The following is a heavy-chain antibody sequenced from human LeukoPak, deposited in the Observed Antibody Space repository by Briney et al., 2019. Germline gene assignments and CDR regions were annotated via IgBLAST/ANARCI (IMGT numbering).Heavy chain of an antibody. Sequence: GGSLRLSCAASGFTFSDYYMSWIRQAPGKGLEWVSVIYSGGSTYYADSVKGRFTISRDNSKNTLYLQMNSLRAEDTAVYYCAALLDSSSRSWFDPWGQGTLVTVSS. J-gene: IGHJ5*02. D-gene: IGHD6-13*01. CDR2: IYSGGST. V-gene: IGHV3-53*01. CDR3: AALLDSSSRSWFDP. CDR1: GFTFSDYY.